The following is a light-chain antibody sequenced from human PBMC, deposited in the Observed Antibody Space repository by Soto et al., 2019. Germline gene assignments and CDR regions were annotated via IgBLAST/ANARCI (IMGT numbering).Light chain of an antibody. J-gene: IGKJ4*01. V-gene: IGKV1-39*01. Sequence: DIQMTQSPSSLSVSVGDRVTITCRASQSIGGFLNWYQQKLGKAPKLLIYAAPSLQSGVPSRFSGSGSGTDFTITISSLQPEDFATYYCQQSYSTPLTFGGGTKVEI. CDR3: QQSYSTPLT. CDR2: AAP. CDR1: QSIGGF.